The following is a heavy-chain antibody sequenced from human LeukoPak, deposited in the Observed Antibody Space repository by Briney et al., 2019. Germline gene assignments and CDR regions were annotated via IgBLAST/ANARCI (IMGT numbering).Heavy chain of an antibody. Sequence: ASVKVSCKASGYTFTSYDINWVRQATGQGLEWMGWMNPNSGNTGYAQKFQGRVTITRNTSISTAYMELSSLRSEDTAVYYCARGVGYGDYEFNYFDYWGQGTLVTVSS. V-gene: IGHV1-8*03. D-gene: IGHD4-17*01. CDR3: ARGVGYGDYEFNYFDY. J-gene: IGHJ4*02. CDR1: GYTFTSYD. CDR2: MNPNSGNT.